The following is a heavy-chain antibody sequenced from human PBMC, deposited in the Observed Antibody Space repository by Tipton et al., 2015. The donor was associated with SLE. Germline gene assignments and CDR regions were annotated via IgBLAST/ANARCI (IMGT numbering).Heavy chain of an antibody. CDR1: GDSITSNSYY. D-gene: IGHD3-22*01. V-gene: IGHV4-39*01. CDR3: ATPNFHDSSGSFDY. CDR2: VDYSGGT. Sequence: TLSLTCAVSGDSITSNSYYWGWIRQPPGKGLEWIGSVDYSGGTYYDSSLKSRVTISVDTSKNQFSLNLNSVTAADTAVYYCATPNFHDSSGSFDYWGQGTLVTVSS. J-gene: IGHJ4*02.